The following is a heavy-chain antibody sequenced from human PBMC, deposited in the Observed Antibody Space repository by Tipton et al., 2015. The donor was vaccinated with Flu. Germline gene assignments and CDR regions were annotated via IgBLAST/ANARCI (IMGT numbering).Heavy chain of an antibody. CDR3: ARSTYYYGSGSSDY. CDR1: GHSISSDYY. J-gene: IGHJ4*02. Sequence: TLSLTCTISGHSISSDYYWGWIRQPPGKGLEWIGNIFHTGRPYYNPSLKSRVTISVDTAKNQFSQRLSSVTAADTAVYYCARSTYYYGSGSSDYWGQGTLVTVSS. CDR2: IFHTGRP. V-gene: IGHV4-38-2*02. D-gene: IGHD3-10*01.